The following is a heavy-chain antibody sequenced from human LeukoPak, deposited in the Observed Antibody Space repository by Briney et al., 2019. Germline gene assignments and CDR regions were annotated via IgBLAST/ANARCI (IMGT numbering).Heavy chain of an antibody. Sequence: GESLKISCEGSGYSFAFHWIAWVRQTPGKGLEWMGIIYPRESDTRYSPAFQGQVTISADKSINTAYLQWSSLKASDSGIYYCAGQDPDGIYYFDNWGPGTLVTVSS. J-gene: IGHJ4*02. CDR1: GYSFAFHW. CDR2: IYPRESDT. V-gene: IGHV5-51*01. CDR3: AGQDPDGIYYFDN. D-gene: IGHD2-15*01.